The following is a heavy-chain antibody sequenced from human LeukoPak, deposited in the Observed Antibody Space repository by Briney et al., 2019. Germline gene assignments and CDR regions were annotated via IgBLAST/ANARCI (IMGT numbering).Heavy chain of an antibody. CDR3: TRTIAGYIDY. Sequence: SQTLSLTCAISGDSVPSNSAAWDWIRQSPSRGLEWLGRTYYRSKWYYGYAVSVKSRITINPDTSKNQFSLQLNSVTPEDTAIYYCTRTIAGYIDYWGQGTLVTVSS. D-gene: IGHD2-2*02. CDR1: GDSVPSNSAA. J-gene: IGHJ4*02. CDR2: TYYRSKWYY. V-gene: IGHV6-1*01.